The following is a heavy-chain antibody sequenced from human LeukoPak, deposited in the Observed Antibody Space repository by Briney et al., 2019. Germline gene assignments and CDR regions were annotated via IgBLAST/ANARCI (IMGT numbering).Heavy chain of an antibody. Sequence: SETLSLTCTVSAGSISSYYWSWIRRPPGKGLEWIGYIYYSGSTNYNPSLKSRVTISLDTSKNQFSLKLSSVTAADTAVYYCARRRERRRTDRFDYFDYWGQGALVAVSS. V-gene: IGHV4-59*08. D-gene: IGHD1-26*01. J-gene: IGHJ4*02. CDR1: AGSISSYY. CDR3: ARRRERRRTDRFDYFDY. CDR2: IYYSGST.